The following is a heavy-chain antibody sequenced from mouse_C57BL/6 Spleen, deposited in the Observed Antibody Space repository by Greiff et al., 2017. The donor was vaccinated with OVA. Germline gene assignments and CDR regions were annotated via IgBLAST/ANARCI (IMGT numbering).Heavy chain of an antibody. CDR3: ASGTTVETWDYFDY. CDR1: GYTFTSYW. CDR2: IDPNRGGT. V-gene: IGHV1-72*01. J-gene: IGHJ2*01. Sequence: VQLQQPGAELVKPGASVKLSCKASGYTFTSYWMHWVKQRPGRGLEWIGRIDPNRGGTKYNEKFKSKATLTVDKPSSTAYMQLSSLTSEDSAVYYCASGTTVETWDYFDYWGQGTTLTVSS. D-gene: IGHD1-1*01.